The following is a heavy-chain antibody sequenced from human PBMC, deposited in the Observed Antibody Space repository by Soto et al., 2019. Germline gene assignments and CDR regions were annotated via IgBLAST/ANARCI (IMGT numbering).Heavy chain of an antibody. J-gene: IGHJ4*02. CDR3: ERGGHSSGWYAELDY. CDR1: GGSFSGYY. CDR2: INHSGST. V-gene: IGHV4-34*01. Sequence: SECLSLTCAVYGGSFSGYYWSWIRQPPGKGLEWIGEINHSGSTNYNPSLKSRVTISVDTSKNQFSLKLSSVTAADTAVYYCERGGHSSGWYAELDYWGQGTLVTVSS. D-gene: IGHD6-19*01.